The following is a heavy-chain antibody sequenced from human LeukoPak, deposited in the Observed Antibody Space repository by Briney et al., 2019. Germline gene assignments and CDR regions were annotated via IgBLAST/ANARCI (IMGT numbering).Heavy chain of an antibody. CDR1: GGSFSGYY. CDR2: INHSGST. Sequence: SETLSLTCAVYGGSFSGYYWSWIRQPPGKGLEWIGEINHSGSTNYNPSLKSRVTISVDTSKNQFSLKLSSVTAADTAVYYCARGPSFDYWGQGTLVTVSS. J-gene: IGHJ4*02. V-gene: IGHV4-34*01. CDR3: ARGPSFDY.